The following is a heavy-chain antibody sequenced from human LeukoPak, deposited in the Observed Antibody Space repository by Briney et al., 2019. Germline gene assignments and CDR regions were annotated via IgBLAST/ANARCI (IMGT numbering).Heavy chain of an antibody. CDR2: IYSGGST. CDR1: GFTVSSNY. CDR3: AKEKDSSGYFDY. D-gene: IGHD2-15*01. J-gene: IGHJ4*02. Sequence: GGSLRLSCAASGFTVSSNYMSWVRQAPGKGLECVSIIYSGGSTYYADSVKGRFTISRDNSKNTLYLQMNSLRAEDTAVYYCAKEKDSSGYFDYWGQGTLVTVSS. V-gene: IGHV3-53*01.